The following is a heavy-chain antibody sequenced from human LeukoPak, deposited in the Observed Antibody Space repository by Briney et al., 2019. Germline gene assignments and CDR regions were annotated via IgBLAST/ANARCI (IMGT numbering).Heavy chain of an antibody. D-gene: IGHD1-14*01. CDR3: ARETPGAFDT. J-gene: IGHJ3*02. V-gene: IGHV3-48*03. CDR2: ISSSGSTI. Sequence: GGSLRLSCAASGFTFSSYEMNWVRQAPGKGLEWVSYISSSGSTIYYADSVKGRFTISRDNAKNSLYLQMNSLRAEDTAVYYCARETPGAFDTWGQGTMVTVSS. CDR1: GFTFSSYE.